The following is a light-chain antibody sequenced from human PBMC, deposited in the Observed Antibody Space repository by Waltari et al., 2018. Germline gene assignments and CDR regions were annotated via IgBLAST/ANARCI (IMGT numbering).Light chain of an antibody. Sequence: DIQMTESRSSLSASVRDIMSITCRATQGIRNDLNWYQQKPGKAPRRLIYDASTLQSGVPSRFSGSGSGTEFTLTISSLQPEDFATYYCLQHNDYPWTFGQGTKVDIK. CDR3: LQHNDYPWT. V-gene: IGKV1-17*01. CDR1: QGIRND. J-gene: IGKJ1*01. CDR2: DAS.